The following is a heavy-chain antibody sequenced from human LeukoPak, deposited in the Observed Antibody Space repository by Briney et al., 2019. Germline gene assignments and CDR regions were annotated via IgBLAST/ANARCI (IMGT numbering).Heavy chain of an antibody. CDR1: GFTFNSHW. V-gene: IGHV3-7*01. J-gene: IGHJ1*01. CDR3: ATSAGSPGNS. CDR2: LNQDASAS. Sequence: GGSLRLSCVASGFTFNSHWMSWVRQAPGKGLEWLANLNQDASASYYVDSVKGRFTISRDNAKNSLYLQMSNLRVEDTAVYYCATSAGSPGNSWGQGALITVSS. D-gene: IGHD1-7*01.